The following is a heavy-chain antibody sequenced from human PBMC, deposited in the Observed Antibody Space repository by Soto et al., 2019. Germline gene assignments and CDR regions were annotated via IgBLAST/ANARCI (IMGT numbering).Heavy chain of an antibody. Sequence: QVQLVQSGAEVKKLGASVKVSCKASGYTFTSYGISWVRQAPGQGLEWMGWISAYNGNTNYAQKLQGRVTMTTDTSTSTAYMELRSLRSDDTAVYYCARDGPTTYYDFWSGYRNFDYWGQGTLVTVSS. CDR1: GYTFTSYG. D-gene: IGHD3-3*01. CDR3: ARDGPTTYYDFWSGYRNFDY. J-gene: IGHJ4*02. V-gene: IGHV1-18*01. CDR2: ISAYNGNT.